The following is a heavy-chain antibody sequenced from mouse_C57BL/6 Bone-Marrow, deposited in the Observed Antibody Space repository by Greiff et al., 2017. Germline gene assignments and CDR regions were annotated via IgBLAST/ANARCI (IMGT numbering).Heavy chain of an antibody. J-gene: IGHJ1*03. D-gene: IGHD2-2*01. CDR3: ARYRIYDGNDGYFDV. Sequence: EVKLVESGPGLAKPSQTLSLTCSVTGYSITSDYWNWIRKFPGNKLEYIGYISYSGSPYYNPSLKSGISITRDTTKNQYYLQLNSVTTEDTATYDSARYRIYDGNDGYFDVWGTGTTVTVSA. CDR1: GYSITSDY. V-gene: IGHV3-8*01. CDR2: ISYSGSP.